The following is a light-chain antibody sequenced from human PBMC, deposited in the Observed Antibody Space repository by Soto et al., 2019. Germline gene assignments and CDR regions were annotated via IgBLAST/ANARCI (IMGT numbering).Light chain of an antibody. J-gene: IGLJ3*02. V-gene: IGLV2-14*01. CDR3: SSYTSGIAV. CDR1: SSDVGGYND. Sequence: QSVLTQPASVSGSPGQSITMSCTGSSSDVGGYNDVSWYQQHPGKAPKLMIYEVSNRPSGVSSRFSGSKSGNTASLTISGLQAEDDADYYCSSYTSGIAVFGGGTKVTVL. CDR2: EVS.